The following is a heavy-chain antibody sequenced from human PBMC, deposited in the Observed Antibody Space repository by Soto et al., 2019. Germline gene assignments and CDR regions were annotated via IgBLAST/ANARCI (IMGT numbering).Heavy chain of an antibody. Sequence: GSVRLSCTASVFTCTNAWISWVRQAPGKGLEWVGRIKSRIDGATTEYAASVNGRFTISRDDSRNTLFLDMNNLKTEDTAVYYCATDLPPGSYFYDHNGYLLFNYWGQRTRVTVSS. D-gene: IGHD3-22*01. V-gene: IGHV3-15*01. CDR3: ATDLPPGSYFYDHNGYLLFNY. CDR2: IKSRIDGATT. J-gene: IGHJ1*01. CDR1: VFTCTNAW.